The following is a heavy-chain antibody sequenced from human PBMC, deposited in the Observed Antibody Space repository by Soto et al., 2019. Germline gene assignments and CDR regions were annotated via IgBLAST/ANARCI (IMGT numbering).Heavy chain of an antibody. CDR3: ARVRDYGDYYFDY. CDR1: GGSISSYY. J-gene: IGHJ4*02. Sequence: SETLSLTCTVSGGSISSYYWSWIRQPPGKGLEWIGYIYYSGSTNYNPSLKSRVTISVDTSKNQFSLKLSSVTAADTAVYYCARVRDYGDYYFDYWGQGTRVTVSS. D-gene: IGHD4-17*01. V-gene: IGHV4-59*01. CDR2: IYYSGST.